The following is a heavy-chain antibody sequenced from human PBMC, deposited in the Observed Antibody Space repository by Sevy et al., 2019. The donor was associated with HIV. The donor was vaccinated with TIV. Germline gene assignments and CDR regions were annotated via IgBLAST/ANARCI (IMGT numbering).Heavy chain of an antibody. CDR3: ARGYSYGSDYYYYYYMDV. V-gene: IGHV1-3*01. Sequence: ASVKVSCKASGYTFTSYAMHWVRQAPGQRLDCMGWIKAGNGNTKYSQKFQGRVTSTRDTSASTAYMELSSLRSEDTAVYYCARGYSYGSDYYYYYYMDVWGKGTTVTVSS. J-gene: IGHJ6*03. CDR1: GYTFTSYA. CDR2: IKAGNGNT. D-gene: IGHD5-18*01.